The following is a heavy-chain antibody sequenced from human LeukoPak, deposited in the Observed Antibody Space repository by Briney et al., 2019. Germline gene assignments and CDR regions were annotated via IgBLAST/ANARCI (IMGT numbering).Heavy chain of an antibody. CDR3: ARELVVGPAEYFQH. V-gene: IGHV3-7*01. D-gene: IGHD2-8*02. CDR2: INKRGSET. Sequence: GGSLRLSCAASVFTFRVSWMTWVRQAPGKGLEWVGNINKRGSETYYADSVKGRFTVSRDIARNLLFLQMNSLRPYDRALCCCARELVVGPAEYFQHWGHGTPVTVSS. J-gene: IGHJ1*01. CDR1: VFTFRVSW.